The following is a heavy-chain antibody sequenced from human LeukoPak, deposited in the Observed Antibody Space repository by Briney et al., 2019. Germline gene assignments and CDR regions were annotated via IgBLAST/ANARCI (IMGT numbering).Heavy chain of an antibody. CDR2: IKSKTDGGTT. CDR1: GFTFSNAW. V-gene: IGHV3-15*01. D-gene: IGHD3-22*01. Sequence: GGSLRLSCAASGFTFSNAWMSWVRKAQGQGLDLVGRIKSKTDGGTTDYAAPVKGRFTISRDDSKNTLYLQMNSLKTEDTAVYYCTTVRADYDSSGYEEYFQHWGQGTLVTVSS. J-gene: IGHJ1*01. CDR3: TTVRADYDSSGYEEYFQH.